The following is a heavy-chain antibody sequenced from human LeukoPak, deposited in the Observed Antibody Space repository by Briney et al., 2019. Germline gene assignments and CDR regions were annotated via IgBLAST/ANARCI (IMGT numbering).Heavy chain of an antibody. CDR2: INHSGST. J-gene: IGHJ4*02. D-gene: IGHD3-22*01. CDR3: DVYYYDSSGYYRVDY. V-gene: IGHV4-34*01. Sequence: SETLSLTCAVSGGSFSGYYWSWIRQPPGKGLEWSGEINHSGSTNYNPSLKSRVAMSLDTSKNQFSLKLSSVTAADTAVYYCDVYYYDSSGYYRVDYWGQGTLVTVSS. CDR1: GGSFSGYY.